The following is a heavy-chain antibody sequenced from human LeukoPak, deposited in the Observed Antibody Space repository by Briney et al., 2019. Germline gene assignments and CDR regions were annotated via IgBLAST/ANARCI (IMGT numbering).Heavy chain of an antibody. CDR3: AKELSDY. Sequence: GGSLRLSCAASGFTFSSYGMHWVRQAPGKGLEGVAVISYDGSNKYYADSVKGRFTISRDNSKNTLYLQMNSLRAEDTAVYYCAKELSDYWGQGTLVTVSS. V-gene: IGHV3-30*18. CDR2: ISYDGSNK. D-gene: IGHD3-16*02. J-gene: IGHJ4*02. CDR1: GFTFSSYG.